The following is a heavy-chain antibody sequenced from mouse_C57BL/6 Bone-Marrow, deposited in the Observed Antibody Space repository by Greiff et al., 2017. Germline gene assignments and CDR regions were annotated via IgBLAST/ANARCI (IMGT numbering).Heavy chain of an antibody. D-gene: IGHD2-3*01. J-gene: IGHJ2*01. CDR1: GFSINSDCY. CDR3: ARDPGYSYMDY. V-gene: IGHV3-3*01. CDR2: TFYSGIT. Sequence: VQLMESGPSLVRPSQTLSLTCTVTGFSINSDCYWIWIRRHPGNKLEYIGYTFYSGITYYNPSLESRTYITRDKSKNQFSLELNSVTTEDTATYERARDPGYSYMDYWGQGTTLTVSS.